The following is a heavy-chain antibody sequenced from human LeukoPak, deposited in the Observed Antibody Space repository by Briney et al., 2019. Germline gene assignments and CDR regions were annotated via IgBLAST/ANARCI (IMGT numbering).Heavy chain of an antibody. CDR1: GFIVSRND. D-gene: IGHD6-19*01. Sequence: PGGSLRLSGAVSGFIVSRNDMAWVRQAPGKGLQWVSVLYTDGKTFYEDSMKGRFTISRDNSKNTLNLQINNLRDDDTAVYYCARAVAGLYLDYWGQGILVTVSS. V-gene: IGHV3-53*01. J-gene: IGHJ4*02. CDR2: LYTDGKT. CDR3: ARAVAGLYLDY.